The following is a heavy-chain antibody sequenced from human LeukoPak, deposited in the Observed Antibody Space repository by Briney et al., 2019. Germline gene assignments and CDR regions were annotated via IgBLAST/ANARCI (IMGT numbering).Heavy chain of an antibody. J-gene: IGHJ4*02. D-gene: IGHD5-24*01. CDR3: ARANSGGYNTYFDS. Sequence: ASVKVSCKASGYTFSGYYIHWVRQAPGQGLEWMGWIKPNSGGTHFTQKFQGRVTMTRDTSISTAYMELSRLKSDDTAVYYCARANSGGYNTYFDSWGQGTLVTVSS. V-gene: IGHV1-2*02. CDR2: IKPNSGGT. CDR1: GYTFSGYY.